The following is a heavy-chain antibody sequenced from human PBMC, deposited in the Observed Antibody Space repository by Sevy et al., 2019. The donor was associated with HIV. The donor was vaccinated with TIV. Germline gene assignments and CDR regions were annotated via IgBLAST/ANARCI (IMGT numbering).Heavy chain of an antibody. CDR1: GFTFNNYA. Sequence: GGSLRLSCAASGFTFNNYAMSWVRQAPGKGLEGKGLEWVSTISGGGGGTYYADSVRGRFTISRDNSKNTMYLQVKSLRVEDTAVYYVAKHYIHDIADGWYFDLWGRGTLVTVSS. D-gene: IGHD6-13*01. CDR3: AKHYIHDIADGWYFDL. CDR2: ISGGGGGT. V-gene: IGHV3-23*01. J-gene: IGHJ2*01.